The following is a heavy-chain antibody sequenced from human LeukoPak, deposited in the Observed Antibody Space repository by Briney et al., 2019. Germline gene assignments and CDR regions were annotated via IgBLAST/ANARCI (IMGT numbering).Heavy chain of an antibody. J-gene: IGHJ4*02. V-gene: IGHV4-59*10. Sequence: PSETLSLTCAVYGGSFSGYYWSWIRQPAGKGLEWIGRIYASGNTNYDPSLKSRVTMSVDTSKNQFSLKLSSVTAADTAVYYCARGVRGEFDYWGQGTLVTVSS. CDR3: ARGVRGEFDY. CDR2: IYASGNT. D-gene: IGHD2-21*01. CDR1: GGSFSGYY.